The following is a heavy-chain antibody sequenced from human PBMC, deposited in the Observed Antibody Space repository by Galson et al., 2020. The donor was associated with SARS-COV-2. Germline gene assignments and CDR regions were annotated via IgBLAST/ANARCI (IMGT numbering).Heavy chain of an antibody. CDR2: IKSKTDGGTT. CDR3: TTDHGDSYLLAYYYYGMDV. J-gene: IGHJ6*02. D-gene: IGHD4-17*01. V-gene: IGHV3-15*01. CDR1: GFTFSNTW. Sequence: TGGSLRLSCATSGFTFSNTWMSWVRQAPGKGLEWVGRIKSKTDGGTTDYAAPVKGRFTISRDDSKNTLYLQMNSLKTEDSAVYYCTTDHGDSYLLAYYYYGMDVWGQGTTVTVSS.